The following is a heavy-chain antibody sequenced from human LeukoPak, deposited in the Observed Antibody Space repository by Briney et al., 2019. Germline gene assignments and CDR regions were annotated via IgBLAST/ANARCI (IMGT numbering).Heavy chain of an antibody. CDR3: TTDPSSGSTPLRAFDI. Sequence: GGSLRLSRAASGFTFSNAWMSWVRQAPGKGLEWVGRIKSKTDGGTTDYAAPVKGRFTISRDDSKNTLYLQMNSLKTEDTAVYYCTTDPSSGSTPLRAFDIWGQGTMVTVSS. CDR1: GFTFSNAW. D-gene: IGHD1-26*01. CDR2: IKSKTDGGTT. J-gene: IGHJ3*02. V-gene: IGHV3-15*01.